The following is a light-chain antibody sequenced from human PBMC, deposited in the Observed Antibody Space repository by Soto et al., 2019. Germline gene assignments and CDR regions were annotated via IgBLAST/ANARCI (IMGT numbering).Light chain of an antibody. V-gene: IGKV1-39*01. J-gene: IGKJ1*01. CDR3: HQSYTRLWT. CDR2: TAS. Sequence: DFQVTLSDSYLSAXVGDXATIXXRASQSISSYLNWYQQKPGKAPNLLIYTASILQSGVPSRSSDSGSGTDFTLTISSLQPEDFATYYCHQSYTRLWTFGHGT. CDR1: QSISSY.